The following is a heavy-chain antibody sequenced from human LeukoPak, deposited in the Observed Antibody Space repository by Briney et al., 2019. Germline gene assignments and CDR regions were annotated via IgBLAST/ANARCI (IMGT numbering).Heavy chain of an antibody. CDR2: IYSGGYT. J-gene: IGHJ4*02. V-gene: IGHV3-53*01. Sequence: QSGGSLRLSCAASGFTVSRNYMSWVRQPPGKGLEWVSDIYSGGYTYYADSVKGRFTISRDNSKNTLYLQMNSLRADDTAVYYCARDSRTSGSSPFDNWGQGTLVTVSS. CDR1: GFTVSRNY. CDR3: ARDSRTSGSSPFDN. D-gene: IGHD1-26*01.